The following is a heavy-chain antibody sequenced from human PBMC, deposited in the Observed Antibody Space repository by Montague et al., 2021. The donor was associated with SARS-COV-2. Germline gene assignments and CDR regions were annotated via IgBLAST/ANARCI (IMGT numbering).Heavy chain of an antibody. J-gene: IGHJ6*02. CDR3: ARALQTTDGMDV. CDR2: IWYDGSNK. Sequence: SLRLSCAASGFTFSSYGMHWVRQAPGKGLEWVAVIWYDGSNKYYADSVKGRFTISRDNSQNTLYLQMNSLRAEDTAVYYCARALQTTDGMDVWGQGTTVTVSS. CDR1: GFTFSSYG. V-gene: IGHV3-33*01. D-gene: IGHD4-17*01.